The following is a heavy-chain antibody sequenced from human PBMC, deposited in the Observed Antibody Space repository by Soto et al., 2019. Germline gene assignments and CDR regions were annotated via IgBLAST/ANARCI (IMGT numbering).Heavy chain of an antibody. V-gene: IGHV4-34*01. J-gene: IGHJ5*02. CDR1: GGSFSGYY. Sequence: QVQLQQWGAGLLKPSETLSLTCAVYGGSFSGYYWSWIRQPPGKGLEWIGEINHSGSTNYNPSLKSRVTISVDTSKNQFSLKLSSVTAADTAVYYCARMQWLVLGLGWARFDPWGQGTLVTVSS. CDR3: ARMQWLVLGLGWARFDP. CDR2: INHSGST. D-gene: IGHD6-19*01.